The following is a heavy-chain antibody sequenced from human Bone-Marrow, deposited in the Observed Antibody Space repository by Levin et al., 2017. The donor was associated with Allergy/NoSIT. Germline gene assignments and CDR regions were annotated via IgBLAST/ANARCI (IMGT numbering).Heavy chain of an antibody. Sequence: GSLRLSCTVSGGSISSSSYYWGWIRQPPGKGLEWIGSIYYSGSTYYNPSLKSRVTISVDTSKNQFSLKLSSVTAADTAVYYCARSHADYDILTGYWNWGQGTLVTVSS. CDR1: GGSISSSSYY. D-gene: IGHD3-9*01. CDR3: ARSHADYDILTGYWN. J-gene: IGHJ4*02. CDR2: IYYSGST. V-gene: IGHV4-39*01.